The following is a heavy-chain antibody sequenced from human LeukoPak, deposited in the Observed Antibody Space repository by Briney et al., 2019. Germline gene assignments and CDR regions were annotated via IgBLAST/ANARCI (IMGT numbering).Heavy chain of an antibody. Sequence: GGSLRLSCAAARFTFSSYAMHWVRQAPGKGLEYVSSISSDGGSTYYANSVKGRFTISRDNSKNTLYLQMGSLRAEDMAVYYCPRDGMFSTGGYHGYFDYWGQGTLVTVSS. CDR2: ISSDGGST. D-gene: IGHD5-24*01. CDR1: RFTFSSYA. J-gene: IGHJ4*02. V-gene: IGHV3-64*01. CDR3: PRDGMFSTGGYHGYFDY.